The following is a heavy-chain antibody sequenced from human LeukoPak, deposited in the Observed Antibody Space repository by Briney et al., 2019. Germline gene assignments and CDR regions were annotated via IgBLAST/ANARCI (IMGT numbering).Heavy chain of an antibody. V-gene: IGHV3-43D*03. J-gene: IGHJ4*02. CDR3: AKGTSSWHEFDY. CDR2: ITWDSDST. Sequence: GGSLRLSCAASGFTFDDYAMHWVRQAPGKGLEWVSLITWDSDSTYYADSVKGRFTISRDNSKNSLYLQMNSLRPEDTALYYCAKGTSSWHEFDYWGQGALVTVSS. D-gene: IGHD6-13*01. CDR1: GFTFDDYA.